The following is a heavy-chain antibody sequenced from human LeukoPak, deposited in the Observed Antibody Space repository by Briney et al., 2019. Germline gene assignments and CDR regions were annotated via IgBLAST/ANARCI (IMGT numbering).Heavy chain of an antibody. D-gene: IGHD2/OR15-2a*01. CDR2: ISGSADIT. Sequence: PGESLRLSCAASGLILSTSAMTWVRQAPGKGLEWVSGISGSADITYHADSVRGRFTVSRDSSKNTLYLQMSSLRVEDTAVYYCAKRIQGKRAFDIWGQGTKVTVSS. CDR1: GLILSTSA. CDR3: AKRIQGKRAFDI. V-gene: IGHV3-23*01. J-gene: IGHJ3*02.